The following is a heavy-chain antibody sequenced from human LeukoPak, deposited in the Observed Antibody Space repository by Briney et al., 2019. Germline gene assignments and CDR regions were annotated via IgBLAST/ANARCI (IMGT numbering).Heavy chain of an antibody. Sequence: SETLSLTCTVSGGSMFSYYWNWIRQPPGKGLEWIGYIYSSGITTYSPSLRSRLTISVATSRNQFSLRLTSVTDADTAVYYCAGRVYYYSSGYHPTSGYFDFWGRGTLVTVSS. J-gene: IGHJ2*01. CDR1: GGSMFSYY. CDR3: AGRVYYYSSGYHPTSGYFDF. D-gene: IGHD3-22*01. CDR2: IYSSGIT. V-gene: IGHV4-4*08.